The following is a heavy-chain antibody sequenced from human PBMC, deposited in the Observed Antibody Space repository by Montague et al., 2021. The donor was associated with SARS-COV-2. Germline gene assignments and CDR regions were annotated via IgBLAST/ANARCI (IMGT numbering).Heavy chain of an antibody. CDR3: ARRVTGTTVHYYYYGMDV. D-gene: IGHD1-20*01. J-gene: IGHJ6*02. CDR2: IYDSGST. Sequence: SETLSLTCTVSGSSISSSSYYWGWIRQPPGKGLEWIGSIYDSGSTYYNPSLKSRVTISVDTSKNQFSLKLSSVTAADTAVYYCARRVTGTTVHYYYYGMDVWGQGTTVTVSS. CDR1: GSSISSSSYY. V-gene: IGHV4-39*01.